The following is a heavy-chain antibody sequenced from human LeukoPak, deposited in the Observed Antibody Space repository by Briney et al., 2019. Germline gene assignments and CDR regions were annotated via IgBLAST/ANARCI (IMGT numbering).Heavy chain of an antibody. J-gene: IGHJ5*02. CDR2: ISSGGSTI. Sequence: AGGSLRLSCAASGFTFSSYEMNWVRQAPGKGLEWVSYISSGGSTIYYADSVKGRFTISRDNAKNSLYLQMNSLRAEDTAVYYCAKGGAYYDFWSGYYDENWFDPWGQGTLVTVSS. CDR3: AKGGAYYDFWSGYYDENWFDP. D-gene: IGHD3-3*01. CDR1: GFTFSSYE. V-gene: IGHV3-48*03.